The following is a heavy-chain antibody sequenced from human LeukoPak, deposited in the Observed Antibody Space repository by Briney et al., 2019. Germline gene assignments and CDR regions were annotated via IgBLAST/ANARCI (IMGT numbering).Heavy chain of an antibody. V-gene: IGHV3-23*01. CDR3: AKDKGYCSGGSCSTAEYFQH. D-gene: IGHD2-15*01. CDR1: GFTFSSYA. J-gene: IGHJ1*01. Sequence: GGFLRLSCAASGFTFSSYAMSWVRQAPGKGLEWVSAISGSGGSTYYADSVKGRFTISRDNSKNTLYLQMNSLRAEDTAVYYCAKDKGYCSGGSCSTAEYFQHWGQGTLVTVSS. CDR2: ISGSGGST.